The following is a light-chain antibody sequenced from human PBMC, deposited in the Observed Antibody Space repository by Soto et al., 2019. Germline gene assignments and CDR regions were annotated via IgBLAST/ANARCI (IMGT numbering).Light chain of an antibody. J-gene: IGKJ1*01. V-gene: IGKV1-5*01. Sequence: DIQMTQSPSTLSGSVGDRVTITCRASQSISSWLAWYQQKPGKAPKLLIYDASSLESGVPSRFSGSGSGTEFTLTISSLQPDDFATYYCQQYNSYSTLGQGTKVDIK. CDR2: DAS. CDR3: QQYNSYST. CDR1: QSISSW.